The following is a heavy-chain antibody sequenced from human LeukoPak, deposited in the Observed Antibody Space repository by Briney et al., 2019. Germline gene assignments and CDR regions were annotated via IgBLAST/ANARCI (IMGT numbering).Heavy chain of an antibody. Sequence: SETLSLTCTVSGGSMTHYFWNWIRQAPGKGLEWIGYTHTSGNPDYSRSLKSRVTISLDTSKNHFSLMLSSVTAADTAVYFCVRATQRYCSGTTCFPYWFDTWGQGTLATVSS. CDR1: GGSMTHYF. CDR2: THTSGNP. J-gene: IGHJ5*02. CDR3: VRATQRYCSGTTCFPYWFDT. D-gene: IGHD2-2*01. V-gene: IGHV4-4*09.